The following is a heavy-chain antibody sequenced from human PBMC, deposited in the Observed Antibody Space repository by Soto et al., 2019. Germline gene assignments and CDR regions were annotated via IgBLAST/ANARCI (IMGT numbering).Heavy chain of an antibody. CDR2: IIPIFGTA. Sequence: SVKVSCKASGGTFSSYAISWVRQAPGQGLEWMGGIIPIFGTANYAQKFQGRVTITADESTSTAYMELSSLRSEDTAVYYCARDQCSGCYRVYYDYWGQGTLVTVSS. D-gene: IGHD6-19*01. CDR3: ARDQCSGCYRVYYDY. V-gene: IGHV1-69*13. J-gene: IGHJ4*02. CDR1: GGTFSSYA.